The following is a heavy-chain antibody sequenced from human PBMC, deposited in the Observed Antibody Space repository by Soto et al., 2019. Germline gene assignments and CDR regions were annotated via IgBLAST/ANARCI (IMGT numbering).Heavy chain of an antibody. Sequence: PGGSLRLSCAASGFTFSSYAMSWVRQAPGKGLEWVSAISGSGGSTYYADSVKGRFTISRDNSKNTLYLQINSLRAEDTAVYYCARYYDSSGYYYRWFDPWGQGTLVTVSS. J-gene: IGHJ5*02. CDR1: GFTFSSYA. V-gene: IGHV3-23*01. CDR3: ARYYDSSGYYYRWFDP. D-gene: IGHD3-22*01. CDR2: ISGSGGST.